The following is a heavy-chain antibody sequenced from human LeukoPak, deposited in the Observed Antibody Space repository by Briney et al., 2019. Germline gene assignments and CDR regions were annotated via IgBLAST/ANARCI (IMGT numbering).Heavy chain of an antibody. Sequence: GASVKVSCKASGYTFNGYYKHWVRQAPGQGLEWMGWINPNSGGTNYAQKFQGRVTMTRDTSISTAYMELSRLRSDDTAVYYCARSQGVIIDLFDYWGQGTLVTVSS. CDR1: GYTFNGYY. D-gene: IGHD3-3*01. V-gene: IGHV1-2*02. J-gene: IGHJ4*02. CDR3: ARSQGVIIDLFDY. CDR2: INPNSGGT.